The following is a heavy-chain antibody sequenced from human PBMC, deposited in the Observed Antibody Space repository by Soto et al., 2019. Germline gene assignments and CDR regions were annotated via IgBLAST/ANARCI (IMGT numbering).Heavy chain of an antibody. CDR3: ARGKPFFGAVAGTPGYYFDY. D-gene: IGHD6-19*01. J-gene: IGHJ4*02. CDR2: IIPNLGGT. Sequence: SVKVSCKASGGTFSSYTISWVRQAPGQGLEWMGRIIPNLGGTSYAQKFQGRVTITRDTSMSTAYMELSRLRSDDTAVYYCARGKPFFGAVAGTPGYYFDYWGQGTLVTVSS. V-gene: IGHV1-69*08. CDR1: GGTFSSYT.